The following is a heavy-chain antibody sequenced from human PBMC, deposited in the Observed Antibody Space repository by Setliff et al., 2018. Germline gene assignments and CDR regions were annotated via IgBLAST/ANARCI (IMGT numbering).Heavy chain of an antibody. CDR1: GYTFIGYY. Sequence: GASVKVSCKTSGYTFIGYYVHWVRQAPGRGLEWMGWINPNTGGTNYAQKFQGRVTVTSDTSISTAYLTLTSLRSDDTAIYYCARLSASVVSPVDRWGQGTLVTVSS. CDR3: ARLSASVVSPVDR. CDR2: INPNTGGT. V-gene: IGHV1-2*02. J-gene: IGHJ5*02.